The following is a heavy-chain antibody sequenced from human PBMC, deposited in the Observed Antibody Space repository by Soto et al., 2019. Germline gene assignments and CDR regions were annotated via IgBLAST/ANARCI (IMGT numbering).Heavy chain of an antibody. J-gene: IGHJ6*02. CDR1: GDSVSSNSAA. CDR3: VREALSSEPISYSYSGMDV. D-gene: IGHD3-10*02. V-gene: IGHV6-1*01. CDR2: TYYRSKWYN. Sequence: SQTLSLTCAISGDSVSSNSAAWNWIRQSPSRGLEWLGRTYYRSKWYNDYAVSVKSRITINPDTSKNQFSLQLNSVTPEDTAVYYCVREALSSEPISYSYSGMDVWGQGTTVTVSS.